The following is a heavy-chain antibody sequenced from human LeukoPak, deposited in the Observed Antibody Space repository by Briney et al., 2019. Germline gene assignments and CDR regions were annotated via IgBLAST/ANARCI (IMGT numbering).Heavy chain of an antibody. Sequence: PSQTLPLTCTVSGGSISSGNYFWNWIRQAAGKGLEWIGRIYTSGSTNYNPSLKSRVTISVDTSKNQFSLKLSSVTAADTAVYYCARGGRDGYNYRGDFDYWGQGTLVTVSS. V-gene: IGHV4-61*02. D-gene: IGHD5-24*01. CDR2: IYTSGST. J-gene: IGHJ4*02. CDR1: GGSISSGNYF. CDR3: ARGGRDGYNYRGDFDY.